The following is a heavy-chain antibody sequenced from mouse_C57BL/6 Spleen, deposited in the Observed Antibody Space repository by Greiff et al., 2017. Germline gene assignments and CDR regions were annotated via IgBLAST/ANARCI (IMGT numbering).Heavy chain of an antibody. J-gene: IGHJ4*01. D-gene: IGHD2-1*01. V-gene: IGHV5-4*01. CDR2: ISSGVSYT. CDR3: AREDYGNYDSMDC. CDR1: GFNFSSYA. Sequence: EVQVQESGGGLVKPGGSLKLSCAASGFNFSSYAMSWVRQTPEKRLEWVATISSGVSYTDYPDNVQGLFTISRDNATNNLYLQMSHLKSEDTAMYYCAREDYGNYDSMDCWGQGSSVTVSS.